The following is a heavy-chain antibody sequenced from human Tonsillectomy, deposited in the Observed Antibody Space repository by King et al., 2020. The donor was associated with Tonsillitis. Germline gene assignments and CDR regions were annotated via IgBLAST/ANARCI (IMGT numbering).Heavy chain of an antibody. CDR2: IYYSGST. CDR3: ARVPTAYDSSGYYYGWFDP. D-gene: IGHD3-22*01. CDR1: GGSISSYY. J-gene: IGHJ5*02. Sequence: VQLQESGPGLVKPSETLSLTCTVSGGSISSYYWSWIRQPPGKGLEWIGYIYYSGSTNYNPSLKSRVTISVDTSKNQFSLKLSSVTAADTAVYYCARVPTAYDSSGYYYGWFDPWGQGILVTVSS. V-gene: IGHV4-59*01.